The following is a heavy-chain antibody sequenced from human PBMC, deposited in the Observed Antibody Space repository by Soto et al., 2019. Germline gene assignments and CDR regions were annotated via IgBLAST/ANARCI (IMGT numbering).Heavy chain of an antibody. CDR2: INAGNGNT. D-gene: IGHD2-15*01. CDR1: GYTFTSYA. CDR3: ARDRGGSCYSYKYFQH. Sequence: GASVKVSCKASGYTFTSYAMHWVRQAPGQRLEWMGWINAGNGNTKYSQKFQGRVTITRDTSASTAYMELSSLRSEDTAVYYCARDRGGSCYSYKYFQHWGQGTLVPVSS. J-gene: IGHJ1*01. V-gene: IGHV1-3*01.